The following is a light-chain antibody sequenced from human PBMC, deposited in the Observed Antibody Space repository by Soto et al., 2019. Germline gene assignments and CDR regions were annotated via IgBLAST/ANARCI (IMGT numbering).Light chain of an antibody. CDR2: QTS. CDR3: HLRQSWPRT. V-gene: IGKV3D-15*03. Sequence: VCPGDRVTLSCMASQYINTRLAWYQHRPGHTPRLLINQTSIRAAGIPARFSASGTGTDFSLTCSDVQSEDGVGYYCHLRQSWPRTFCQGSMVDI. J-gene: IGKJ1*01. CDR1: QYINTR.